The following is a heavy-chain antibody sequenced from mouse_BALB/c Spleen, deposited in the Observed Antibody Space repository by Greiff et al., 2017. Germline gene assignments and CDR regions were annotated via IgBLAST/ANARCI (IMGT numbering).Heavy chain of an antibody. V-gene: IGHV1-20*02. CDR1: GYSFTGYF. J-gene: IGHJ3*01. CDR2: INPYNGDT. Sequence: DVQLQESGPELVKPGASVKISCKASGYSFTGYFMNWVMQSHGKSLEWIGRINPYNGDTFYNQKFKGKATLTVDKSSSTAHMELRSLASEDSAVYYCARGGYYDAGAYWGQGTLVTVSA. D-gene: IGHD2-4*01. CDR3: ARGGYYDAGAY.